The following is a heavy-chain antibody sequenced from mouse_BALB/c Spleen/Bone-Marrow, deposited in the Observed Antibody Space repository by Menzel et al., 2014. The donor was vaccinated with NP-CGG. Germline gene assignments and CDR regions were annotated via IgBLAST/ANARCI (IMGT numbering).Heavy chain of an antibody. CDR1: GFTFSSYG. Sequence: EVQVVESGGDLVKPGGSLKLSCVASGFTFSSYGMSWVRQTPDKRLEWVATISSGGSYTYYPGSVKGRFTISRDNAKNTLYLQMSSLKSEDTAMYYCGRNYYGSSYYFDYWGQGTTLTVSS. V-gene: IGHV5-6*01. CDR2: ISSGGSYT. D-gene: IGHD1-1*01. J-gene: IGHJ2*01. CDR3: GRNYYGSSYYFDY.